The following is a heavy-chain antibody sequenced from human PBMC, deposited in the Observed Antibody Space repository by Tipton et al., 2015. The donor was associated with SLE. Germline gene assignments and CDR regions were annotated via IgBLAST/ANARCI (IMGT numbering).Heavy chain of an antibody. V-gene: IGHV4-4*01. J-gene: IGHJ6*02. Sequence: SLRLSCAVSGDSISNFNWWNWVRQPPGKGLEWIGKIYHSGNTYYNPSLKSRVTISVDKSTNQFSLKLRSVTATDTAVYFCARGPSNFDWLPSYALDVWGQGTTVAVSS. D-gene: IGHD3-9*01. CDR2: IYHSGNT. CDR3: ARGPSNFDWLPSYALDV. CDR1: GDSISNFNW.